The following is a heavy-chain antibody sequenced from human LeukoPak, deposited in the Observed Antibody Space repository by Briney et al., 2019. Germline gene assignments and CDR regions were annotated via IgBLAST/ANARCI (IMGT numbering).Heavy chain of an antibody. CDR2: IYYSGST. CDR3: ARDNPIYGSFRVVPYYMDV. CDR1: GGSISSGGYY. V-gene: IGHV4-31*03. D-gene: IGHD3-3*01. J-gene: IGHJ6*03. Sequence: PSQTLSLTCTVSGGSISSGGYYWSWIRQHPGKGLEWIGYIYYSGSTYYNPSLKSRVTISVDTSKNQFSLKLSSVTAADTAVYYCARDNPIYGSFRVVPYYMDVWRKGTTVTVS.